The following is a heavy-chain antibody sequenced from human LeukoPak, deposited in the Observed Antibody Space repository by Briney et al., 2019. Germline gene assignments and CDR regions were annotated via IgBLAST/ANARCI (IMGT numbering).Heavy chain of an antibody. Sequence: GGSLRLSCAASGFTFSSYAMHWVRQAPGKGLEWVAVISYDGSNKYYADSVKGRFTISRDNSKNTLYLQMNSLRAEDTSVYYCARLRNPGSGWYYFDYWGQGTLVTVSS. V-gene: IGHV3-30*04. CDR3: ARLRNPGSGWYYFDY. CDR1: GFTFSSYA. CDR2: ISYDGSNK. D-gene: IGHD6-19*01. J-gene: IGHJ4*02.